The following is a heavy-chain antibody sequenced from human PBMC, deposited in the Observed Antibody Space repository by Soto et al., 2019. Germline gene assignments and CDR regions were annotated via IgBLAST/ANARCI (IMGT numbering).Heavy chain of an antibody. D-gene: IGHD3-22*01. CDR1: GGTFSSYT. J-gene: IGHJ4*02. Sequence: QVPLVQSGAEVKKPGSSVKVSCKASGGTFSSYTISWVRQAPGQGLEWMGRIIPILGIANYAQKFQGRVTITADKSXSTHYXXLSSLRSEDTAVYYWAGGRWDYDSSGYYYYSRFDYWGQGTLVTVSS. CDR2: IIPILGIA. V-gene: IGHV1-69*02. CDR3: AGGRWDYDSSGYYYYSRFDY.